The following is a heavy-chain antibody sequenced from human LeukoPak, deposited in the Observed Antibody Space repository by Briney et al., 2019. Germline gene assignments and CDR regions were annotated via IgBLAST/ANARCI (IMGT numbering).Heavy chain of an antibody. CDR3: ARAEMGDRTLTYFDY. V-gene: IGHV4-59*12. CDR1: CGPIGYNF. J-gene: IGHJ4*02. D-gene: IGHD1-26*01. Sequence: SETLSRTCSISCGPIGYNFWNWIRQPPGEGLEWSGYVYHTGSTKYNPSLKTRDTMSVDTSQNQFSLRLSSVTAADTAVYYCARAEMGDRTLTYFDYWGQGNLVTVSS. CDR2: VYHTGST.